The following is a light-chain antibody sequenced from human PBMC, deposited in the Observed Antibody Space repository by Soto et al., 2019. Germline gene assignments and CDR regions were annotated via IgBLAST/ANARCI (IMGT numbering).Light chain of an antibody. CDR2: LGS. V-gene: IGKV2-28*01. J-gene: IGKJ4*01. CDR3: MQALQIPMT. Sequence: DIVMSQSPVTLPVTPGEPASISCRSSQSLLNYKGYVYLDWYVQKPGQSPQLLIYLGSNRASGVTDRFSGSVSGADFTLESSRVEAEDVGIYYCMQALQIPMTFGGVTRVDI. CDR1: QSLLNYKGYVY.